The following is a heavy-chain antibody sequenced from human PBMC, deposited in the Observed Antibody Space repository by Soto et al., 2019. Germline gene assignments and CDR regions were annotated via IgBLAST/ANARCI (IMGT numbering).Heavy chain of an antibody. Sequence: QVQLVQSGAEVKKPGASVKVSCKASGYTFTSYAISWVRQAPGQGLEWMGWISAHNGNTKYAQKLQGRVTMTTDTSSSTAYMDRRSLISDDTAVYYCARDVNSWTLDYGCKGTLVTVSS. CDR3: ARDVNSWTLDY. CDR1: GYTFTSYA. CDR2: ISAHNGNT. J-gene: IGHJ4*02. D-gene: IGHD1-1*01. V-gene: IGHV1-18*01.